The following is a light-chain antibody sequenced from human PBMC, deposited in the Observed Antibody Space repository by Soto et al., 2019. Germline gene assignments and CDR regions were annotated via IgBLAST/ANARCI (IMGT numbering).Light chain of an antibody. J-gene: IGLJ2*01. V-gene: IGLV3-9*01. CDR1: NIGSKN. Sequence: SYELTQPLSVSVALGQTTRITCGGNNIGSKNVHWYQQKPGQAPVLVIYRDTNRPSGIPERFSGSNSGNTATLTISRAQGGDEADYYCQLWDRSTGVFGGGTKVTVL. CDR3: QLWDRSTGV. CDR2: RDT.